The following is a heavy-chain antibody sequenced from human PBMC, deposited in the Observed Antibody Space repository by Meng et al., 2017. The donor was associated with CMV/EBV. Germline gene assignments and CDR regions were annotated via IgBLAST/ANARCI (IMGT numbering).Heavy chain of an antibody. CDR1: GFTFSSYW. D-gene: IGHD1-26*01. CDR2: INSDGSST. V-gene: IGHV3-74*01. CDR3: ARVVRGGSYLGGDYFDY. Sequence: GESLKISCAAYGFTFSSYWMHWVRQAPGKGLVWVSRINSDGSSTSYADSVKGRFTISRDNAKNTLYLQMNSLRAEDTAVYYCARVVRGGSYLGGDYFDYWGQGTLVTVSS. J-gene: IGHJ4*02.